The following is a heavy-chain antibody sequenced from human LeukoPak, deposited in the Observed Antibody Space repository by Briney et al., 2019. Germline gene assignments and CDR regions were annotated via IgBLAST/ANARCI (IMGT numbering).Heavy chain of an antibody. CDR2: IKEDGSDK. J-gene: IGHJ4*02. CDR1: GFTFDTYW. V-gene: IGHV3-7*01. CDR3: ARWGYSSGWFFDY. D-gene: IGHD6-19*01. Sequence: PGGSLRLPCAASGFTFDTYWMSWVRQAPGKGLEWVADIKEDGSDKYYVDSVKGRFTISRDNAENSVFLQMNSLRAEDTAVYYCARWGYSSGWFFDYWGQGTLVTVSS.